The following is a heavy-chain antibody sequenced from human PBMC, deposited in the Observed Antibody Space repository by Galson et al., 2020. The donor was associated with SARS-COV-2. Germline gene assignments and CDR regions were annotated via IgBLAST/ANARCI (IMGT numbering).Heavy chain of an antibody. J-gene: IGHJ1*01. V-gene: IGHV3-11*04. D-gene: IGHD2-15*01. Sequence: NSGGSLRLSCAASGFKFSDYFMSWVRQAPGKGLEWVSYISSSGSYINYVDSVKGRFTISRDNAKNSLNLQMNSQRVEDTAVYYCARVGDCSGGICYGAEYFQHWGQGTLVTVSS. CDR1: GFKFSDYF. CDR3: ARVGDCSGGICYGAEYFQH. CDR2: ISSSGSYI.